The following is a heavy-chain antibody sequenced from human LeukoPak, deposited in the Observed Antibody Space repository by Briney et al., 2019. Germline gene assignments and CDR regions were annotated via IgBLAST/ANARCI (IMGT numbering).Heavy chain of an antibody. CDR1: GYTFTSYG. V-gene: IGHV1-18*01. CDR2: ISAYNGNT. D-gene: IGHD4-11*01. J-gene: IGHJ6*02. CDR3: ARDRTWWTTRPGVNGMDV. Sequence: ASVKVSCKASGYTFTSYGISGVRQAPGQGLEGMGWISAYNGNTNYAQKLQGRVTMTTDTSTSTAYMELRSLRSDDTAVYYCARDRTWWTTRPGVNGMDVWGQGTTVTVSS.